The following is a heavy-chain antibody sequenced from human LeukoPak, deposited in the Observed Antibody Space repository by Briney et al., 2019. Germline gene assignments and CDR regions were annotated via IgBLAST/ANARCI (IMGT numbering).Heavy chain of an antibody. CDR3: AKYGSGSYYNGLY. D-gene: IGHD3-10*01. Sequence: GGALRLSCAASGFTLSNYALTWVRQAPGRGLQWLSTISVSGESTYYADSVKGRFTISRDSSKSTLYLQMNSLRDEDTAVYYCAKYGSGSYYNGLYWGQGTLVTVSS. J-gene: IGHJ4*02. CDR2: ISVSGEST. CDR1: GFTLSNYA. V-gene: IGHV3-23*01.